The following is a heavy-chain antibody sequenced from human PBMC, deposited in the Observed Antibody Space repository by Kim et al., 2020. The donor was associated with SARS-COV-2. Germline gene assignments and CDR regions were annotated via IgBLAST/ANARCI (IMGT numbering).Heavy chain of an antibody. J-gene: IGHJ4*02. CDR1: GFTFSSYG. Sequence: GGSLRLSCAASGFTFSSYGMHWVRQAPGKGLEWVAVIWYDGSNKYYADSVKGRFTISRDNSKNTLYLQMNSLRAEDTAVYYCARAHIGETMVTFGYWGQGTLVTVSS. V-gene: IGHV3-33*01. D-gene: IGHD5-18*01. CDR3: ARAHIGETMVTFGY. CDR2: IWYDGSNK.